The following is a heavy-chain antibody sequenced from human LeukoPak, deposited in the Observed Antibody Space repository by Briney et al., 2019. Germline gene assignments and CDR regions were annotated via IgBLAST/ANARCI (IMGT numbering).Heavy chain of an antibody. CDR1: GFTFSNAW. J-gene: IGHJ4*02. CDR2: IKSKTDGGTT. CDR3: TTVVDIGHQADY. D-gene: IGHD5-12*01. V-gene: IGHV3-15*01. Sequence: GGSLRLSCAASGFTFSNAWMSWVRQAPGKGLEWVGRIKSKTDGGTTDYAAPVKGRFTISRDDSKNTLYLQMNSLETEDTAVYYCTTVVDIGHQADYWGQGTLVTVSS.